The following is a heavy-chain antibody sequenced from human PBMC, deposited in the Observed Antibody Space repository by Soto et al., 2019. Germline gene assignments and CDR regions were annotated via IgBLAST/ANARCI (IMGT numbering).Heavy chain of an antibody. V-gene: IGHV4-39*01. CDR2: IYYSGST. Sequence: SETLSLTCTVSGGSISSSSYYWGWIRQPPGKGLEWIGSIYYSGSTYYNPSLKSRVTISVDTSKNQFSLKLSSVTAADTAVYYCARHAYEGIAVAGRWFDPWGQGTLVTVSS. D-gene: IGHD6-19*01. CDR1: GGSISSSSYY. CDR3: ARHAYEGIAVAGRWFDP. J-gene: IGHJ5*02.